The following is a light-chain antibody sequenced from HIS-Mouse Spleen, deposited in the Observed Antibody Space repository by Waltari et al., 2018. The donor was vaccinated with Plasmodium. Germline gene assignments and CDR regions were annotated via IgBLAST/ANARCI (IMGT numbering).Light chain of an antibody. V-gene: IGLV2-23*01. CDR2: EGS. Sequence: QSALTQPASVSGSPGQSITISCTGTSSDVGSYNLVSWYQQNPGKAPKLMIYEGSKRPSGVSNRCSGSKSGNTASLTISGLQAEDEADYYCCSYAGSSTNWVFGGGTKLTVL. J-gene: IGLJ3*02. CDR3: CSYAGSSTNWV. CDR1: SSDVGSYNL.